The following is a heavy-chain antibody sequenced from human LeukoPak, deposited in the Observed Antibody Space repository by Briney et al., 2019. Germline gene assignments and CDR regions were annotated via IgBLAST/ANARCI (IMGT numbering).Heavy chain of an antibody. J-gene: IGHJ5*02. V-gene: IGHV3-15*01. D-gene: IGHD3-16*01. CDR1: GFTFSNAW. CDR2: IKSKTDGGTT. Sequence: GGSLRLSCAASGFTFSNAWMSWVRQAPGKGLEWVGRIKSKTDGGTTDYAAPVKGRFTISRDDSKNTLYLQMNSLKTEDTAVYYCTTSIMITFGGVTRFDPWGQGTLVTVSS. CDR3: TTSIMITFGGVTRFDP.